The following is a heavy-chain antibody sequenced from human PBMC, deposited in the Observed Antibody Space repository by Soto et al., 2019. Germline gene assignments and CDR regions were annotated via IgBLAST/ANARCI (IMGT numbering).Heavy chain of an antibody. D-gene: IGHD1-26*01. CDR1: GYSFTSYW. V-gene: IGHV5-51*01. Sequence: LXESLKISCKGSGYSFTSYWIGWVRQMPGKGLEWMGIIYPGDSDTRYSPSFQGRVTMTRDTSTSTVHMELIALRSEDTAVYYCARSQVGRPLDVWGPGTTVTVSS. J-gene: IGHJ6*02. CDR3: ARSQVGRPLDV. CDR2: IYPGDSDT.